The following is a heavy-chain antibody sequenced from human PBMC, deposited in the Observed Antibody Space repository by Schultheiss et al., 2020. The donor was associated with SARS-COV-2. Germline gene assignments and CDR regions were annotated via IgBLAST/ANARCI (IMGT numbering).Heavy chain of an antibody. Sequence: SVKVSCKASGGTFSSYAISWVRQAPGQGLEWMGGIIPIFGTANYAQKFQGRVTITADESTSTAYMELSSLRSEDTAVYYCARDPGNARQQFGLIPYFDYWGQGTLVTVSS. D-gene: IGHD1-1*01. J-gene: IGHJ4*02. CDR2: IIPIFGTA. V-gene: IGHV1-69*13. CDR3: ARDPGNARQQFGLIPYFDY. CDR1: GGTFSSYA.